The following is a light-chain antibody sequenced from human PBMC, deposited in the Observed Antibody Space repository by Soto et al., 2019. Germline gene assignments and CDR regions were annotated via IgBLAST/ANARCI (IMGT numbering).Light chain of an antibody. J-gene: IGLJ2*01. CDR3: AIWDDSLDGWV. CDR1: NSNIGRNT. Sequence: QSAVTQPPATSGTPGQRVTISCSGSNSNIGRNTVNWYQHFTGSAPKLLIYNNSKRPSGVSDRFSGSKSGTSASLAISGLQSEDEADYYCAIWDDSLDGWVFGGGTKLTVL. V-gene: IGLV1-44*01. CDR2: NNS.